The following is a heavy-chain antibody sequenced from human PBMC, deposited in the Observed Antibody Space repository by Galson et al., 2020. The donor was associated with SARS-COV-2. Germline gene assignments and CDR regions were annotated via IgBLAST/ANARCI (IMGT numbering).Heavy chain of an antibody. Sequence: ASETLSLTCAVSGGSISSHYWSWIRQPPGKGLEWVGYIYHTGSTKYNPSLKSRVSISVDTSKNHLSLKLSSVTAADTAVYYCARRGGDQYTSGWYFYFDSWGQGTLVTVSS. D-gene: IGHD6-19*01. CDR3: ARRGGDQYTSGWYFYFDS. J-gene: IGHJ4*02. CDR2: IYHTGST. V-gene: IGHV4-59*11. CDR1: GGSISSHY.